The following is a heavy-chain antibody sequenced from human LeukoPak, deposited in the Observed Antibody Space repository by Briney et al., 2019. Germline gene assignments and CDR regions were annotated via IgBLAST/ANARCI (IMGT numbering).Heavy chain of an antibody. V-gene: IGHV3-23*01. CDR1: GFTFSSYA. CDR2: ITNSGGTT. D-gene: IGHD2-2*01. J-gene: IGHJ2*01. Sequence: GGSLRLSCAASGFTFSSYAMSWVRQAPGKGLEWVSAITNSGGTTYYADSVKGRFTISRDNSKNTLYLQMNSLRAEDTAVYYCARGIVPAAMRYWYFDLWGRGTLVTVSS. CDR3: ARGIVPAAMRYWYFDL.